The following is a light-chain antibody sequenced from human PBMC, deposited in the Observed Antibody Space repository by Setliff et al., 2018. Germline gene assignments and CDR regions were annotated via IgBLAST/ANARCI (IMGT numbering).Light chain of an antibody. CDR3: CSCTSNITPYV. CDR1: SSDVGAYNC. J-gene: IGLJ1*01. Sequence: SVLTQPASVSGSPGQSITISCTGTSSDVGAYNCISWYQHHPDKAPKLLIYDVSNRPSGVSSRFSGSKSGNTASLTISGLHAEDEADYFCCSCTSNITPYVFGTGTKVTVL. CDR2: DVS. V-gene: IGLV2-14*01.